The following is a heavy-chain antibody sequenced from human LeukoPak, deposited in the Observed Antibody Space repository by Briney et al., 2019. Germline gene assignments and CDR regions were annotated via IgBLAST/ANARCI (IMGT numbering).Heavy chain of an antibody. J-gene: IGHJ4*02. D-gene: IGHD6-19*01. Sequence: PGGSLRLSCAASGFTFDTHWFYWVRQAPGKGLEWVANIKQDGSEKYYVDSVKGRFTISRDNAKNSLYLQMNSLRAEDTAVYYCAREESSDGTGYFDYWGQGTLVTVSS. CDR2: IKQDGSEK. CDR3: AREESSDGTGYFDY. CDR1: GFTFDTHW. V-gene: IGHV3-7*03.